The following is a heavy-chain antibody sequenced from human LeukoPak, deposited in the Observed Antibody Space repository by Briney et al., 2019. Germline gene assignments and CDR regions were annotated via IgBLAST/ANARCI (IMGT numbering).Heavy chain of an antibody. CDR3: ASDMWFGELSAKYYYYGMDV. D-gene: IGHD3-10*01. CDR1: GFTFSSYG. V-gene: IGHV3-33*01. CDR2: IWYDGSNK. J-gene: IGHJ6*02. Sequence: GGSLRLSCAASGFTFSSYGMHWVRQAPGKGLEWVAVIWYDGSNKYYADSVKGRFTISRDNSKNTLYLQMNSLRAEDTAVYYCASDMWFGELSAKYYYYGMDVWGQGTTVTVSS.